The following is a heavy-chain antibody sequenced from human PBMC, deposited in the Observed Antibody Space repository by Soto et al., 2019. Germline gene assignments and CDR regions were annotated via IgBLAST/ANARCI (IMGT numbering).Heavy chain of an antibody. D-gene: IGHD6-19*01. CDR3: AKDPLAVAGTSESDY. CDR2: ISGSGGST. CDR1: VFTFSSYA. Sequence: PGGSLRVSCASSVFTFSSYAMSCGRQAPGKGLEWVSAISGSGGSTYYADSVKGRFTISKDNSKNTLYLQMNSLRAEDTAVYYCAKDPLAVAGTSESDYWGQGTLVTAPQ. V-gene: IGHV3-23*01. J-gene: IGHJ4*02.